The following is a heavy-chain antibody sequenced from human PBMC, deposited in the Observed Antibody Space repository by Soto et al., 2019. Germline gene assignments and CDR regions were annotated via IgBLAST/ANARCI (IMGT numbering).Heavy chain of an antibody. CDR2: IRDSGDRT. CDR3: AKGFCSGGRCYSGGY. D-gene: IGHD2-15*01. J-gene: IGHJ4*02. Sequence: EVQLLESGGGLVQPGESLRLSCAASGFTFSNYAMSWVRQAPGKGLEWVSAIRDSGDRTYYSDSVKGRFTISRDNVENTLYLQMNSLRAEDTAVYYCAKGFCSGGRCYSGGYWGQGTLVTVAS. V-gene: IGHV3-23*01. CDR1: GFTFSNYA.